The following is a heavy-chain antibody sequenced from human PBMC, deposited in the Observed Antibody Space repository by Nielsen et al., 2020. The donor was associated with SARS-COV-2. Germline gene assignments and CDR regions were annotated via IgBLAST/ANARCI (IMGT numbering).Heavy chain of an antibody. CDR2: IYYSGST. CDR3: ARGDSSGYYYSWYFDL. J-gene: IGHJ2*01. Sequence: SETLSLTCTVSGGSISSSSYYWGWIRQPPGKGLEWIGSIYYSGSTNYNSSLKSRVTISVDTSKNQFSLKLSSVTAADTAVYYCARGDSSGYYYSWYFDLWGRGTLVTVSS. CDR1: GGSISSSSYY. D-gene: IGHD3-22*01. V-gene: IGHV4-39*07.